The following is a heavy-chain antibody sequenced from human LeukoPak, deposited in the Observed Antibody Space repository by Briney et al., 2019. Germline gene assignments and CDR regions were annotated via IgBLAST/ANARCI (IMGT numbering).Heavy chain of an antibody. V-gene: IGHV4-4*07. Sequence: SETLSLTCTVSGGSISSNYYWSWIRQPAGKGLEDIGRIYNSGITNYNPSLKSRVTISVDTSKNQFSLKLSSVTAADTAVYYCATERWFYPWGQRTLVTVSS. J-gene: IGHJ5*02. CDR1: GGSISSNYY. CDR2: IYNSGIT. CDR3: ATERWFYP.